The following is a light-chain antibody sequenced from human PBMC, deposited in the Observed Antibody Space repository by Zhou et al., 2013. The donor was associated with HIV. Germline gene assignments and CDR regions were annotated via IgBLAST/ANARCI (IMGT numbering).Light chain of an antibody. V-gene: IGKV1-39*01. CDR2: AAS. Sequence: DIQMTQSPSSLSASVGDRVTITCRASQSISSYLNWYQQKPGKAPKLLIYAASSLQSGVPSRFSGSGSGTDFTLTISSLQPEDFATYYCQQSYTYPLFTFGPGTKVGYQT. J-gene: IGKJ3*01. CDR1: QSISSY. CDR3: QQSYTYPLFT.